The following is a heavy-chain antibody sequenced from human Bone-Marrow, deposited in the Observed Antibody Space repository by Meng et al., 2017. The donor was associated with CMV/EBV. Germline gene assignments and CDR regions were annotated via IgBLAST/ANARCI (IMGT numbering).Heavy chain of an antibody. CDR3: AKDERMGDIVVVPAAILGYYYYYGMDV. V-gene: IGHV3-30*02. CDR1: GFTFSSYG. Sequence: GESLKISCAASGFTFSSYGIHWVRQAPGKGLEWVAFIRYDGSNKYYADSVKGRFTISRDNSKNTLYLQMNSLRAEDTAVYYCAKDERMGDIVVVPAAILGYYYYYGMDVWGQGTTVTVSS. CDR2: IRYDGSNK. D-gene: IGHD2-2*01. J-gene: IGHJ6*02.